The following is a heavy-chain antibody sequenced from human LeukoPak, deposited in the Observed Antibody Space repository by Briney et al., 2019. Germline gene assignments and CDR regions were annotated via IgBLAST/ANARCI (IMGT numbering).Heavy chain of an antibody. V-gene: IGHV1-69*04. CDR3: ARVPPARNDYSNYVDYYGMDV. Sequence: GASVKVSCKASGGTFSSYAISWVRQAPGQGLEWMGTIIPIFGIANYAQKFQGRVTITADKSTSTAYMELSSLRSEDTAVYHCARVPPARNDYSNYVDYYGMDVWGQGTTVTVSS. J-gene: IGHJ6*02. D-gene: IGHD4-11*01. CDR2: IIPIFGIA. CDR1: GGTFSSYA.